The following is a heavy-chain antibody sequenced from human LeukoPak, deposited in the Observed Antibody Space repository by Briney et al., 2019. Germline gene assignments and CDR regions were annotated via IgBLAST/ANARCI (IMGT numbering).Heavy chain of an antibody. CDR3: ARDPSFRAYYFDY. Sequence: ASVKVSCKASGYTFTSYDINWVRQATGQGLEWMGWMNPNSGNTGYAQKFQGRVTMTRNTSISTAYMELSSLRSEDTAVYYCARDPSFRAYYFDYWGQGTLVTVSS. D-gene: IGHD3-10*01. V-gene: IGHV1-8*01. CDR1: GYTFTSYD. CDR2: MNPNSGNT. J-gene: IGHJ4*02.